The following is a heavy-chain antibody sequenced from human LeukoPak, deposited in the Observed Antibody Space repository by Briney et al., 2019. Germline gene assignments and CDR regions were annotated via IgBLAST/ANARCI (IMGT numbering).Heavy chain of an antibody. Sequence: SVKVSCKASGGTFSSYAISWVRQAPGQGLEWVGGIIPIFGTANYAQKFQGRVTITTDESTSTAYMELSSLRSEDTAVYYCARGNSETYYYDSSGTGGFDPWGQGTLVTVSS. J-gene: IGHJ5*02. D-gene: IGHD3-22*01. CDR3: ARGNSETYYYDSSGTGGFDP. CDR1: GGTFSSYA. CDR2: IIPIFGTA. V-gene: IGHV1-69*05.